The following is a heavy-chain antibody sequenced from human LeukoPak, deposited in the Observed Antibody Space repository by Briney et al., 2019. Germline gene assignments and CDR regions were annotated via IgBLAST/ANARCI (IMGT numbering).Heavy chain of an antibody. CDR2: MNPNSGNT. Sequence: GASVKASCKASGYTFTSYDINWVRQATGLGLEWMGWMNPNSGNTGYAQKFQGRVTMTRNTSISTAYMELSSLRSEDTAVYYCARGRGDGALSSKDYWGQGTLVTVSS. J-gene: IGHJ4*02. D-gene: IGHD2/OR15-2a*01. CDR1: GYTFTSYD. V-gene: IGHV1-8*01. CDR3: ARGRGDGALSSKDY.